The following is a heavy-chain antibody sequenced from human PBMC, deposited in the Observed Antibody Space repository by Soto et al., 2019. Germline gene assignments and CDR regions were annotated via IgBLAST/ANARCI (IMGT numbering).Heavy chain of an antibody. Sequence: GASVKVSCKASGYTFTSYYMHWVRQAPGQGLEWMGIINPSGGSTSYAQKFQGRVTMTRDTSTGTVYMELSSLRSEDTAVYYCARDCLSGDRECAAFDIWGQRTMLPVSS. CDR2: INPSGGST. CDR1: GYTFTSYY. V-gene: IGHV1-46*03. J-gene: IGHJ3*02. CDR3: ARDCLSGDRECAAFDI. D-gene: IGHD6-25*01.